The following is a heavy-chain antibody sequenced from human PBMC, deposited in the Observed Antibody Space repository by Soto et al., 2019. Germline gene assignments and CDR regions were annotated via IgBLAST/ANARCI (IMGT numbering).Heavy chain of an antibody. CDR2: INPSGGST. CDR3: ARDRLDCSGGGCYSYYYYYGMDV. CDR1: GYTFTSYY. V-gene: IGHV1-46*01. J-gene: IGHJ6*02. Sequence: ASVKVSCKASGYTFTSYYMHWVRQAPGQGLEWMGIINPSGGSTSYAQKFQGRVTMTRDTFTSTVYMELSSLRSEDTAVYYCARDRLDCSGGGCYSYYYYYGMDVWGQGTTVTVSS. D-gene: IGHD2-15*01.